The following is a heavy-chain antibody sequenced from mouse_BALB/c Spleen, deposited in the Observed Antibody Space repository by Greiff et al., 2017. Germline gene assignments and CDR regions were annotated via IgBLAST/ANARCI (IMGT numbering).Heavy chain of an antibody. CDR3: AREGRYWDFEV. CDR1: GYTFTSYV. J-gene: IGHJ1*01. Sequence: VQLKESGPELVKPGASVKMSCKASGYTFTSYVMHWVKQKPGQGLEWIGYINPYNDGTKYNEKFKGKATLTSDKSSSTAYMELSSLTSEDSAVYYCAREGRYWDFEVWGAGTTVTVSS. CDR2: INPYNDGT. V-gene: IGHV1-14*01. D-gene: IGHD3-3*01.